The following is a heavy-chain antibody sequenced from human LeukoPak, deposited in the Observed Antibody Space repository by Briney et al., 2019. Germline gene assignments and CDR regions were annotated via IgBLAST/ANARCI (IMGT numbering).Heavy chain of an antibody. CDR2: IYYSGST. J-gene: IGHJ4*02. CDR1: GGSISSSSYY. CDR3: ARHPKYSSGWYFDY. V-gene: IGHV4-39*01. D-gene: IGHD6-19*01. Sequence: SETLSLTCTVSGGSISSSSYYWGWIRQPPGKGLEWIGSIYYSGSTYYNPSLKSRVTISVDTSKNQFSLKLSSVTAADTAVYYCARHPKYSSGWYFDYWGQGTLVTVSS.